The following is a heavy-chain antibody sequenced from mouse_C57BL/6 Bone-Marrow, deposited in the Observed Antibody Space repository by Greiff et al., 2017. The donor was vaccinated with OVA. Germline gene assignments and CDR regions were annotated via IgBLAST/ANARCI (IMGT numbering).Heavy chain of an antibody. V-gene: IGHV14-4*01. D-gene: IGHD2-3*01. J-gene: IGHJ2*01. Sequence: VQLQQSGAELVRPGASVKLSCTASGFNIKDDYMHWVKQRPEQGLEWIGWIDPENGDTEYASKFQGKATITADTSSNTAYLQLSSLTSEDTAVYYCTTSDGYYGAMDYWGQGTTLTVSS. CDR2: IDPENGDT. CDR3: TTSDGYYGAMDY. CDR1: GFNIKDDY.